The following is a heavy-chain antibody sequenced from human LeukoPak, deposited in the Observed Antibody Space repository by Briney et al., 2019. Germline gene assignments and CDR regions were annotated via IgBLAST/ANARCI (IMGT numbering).Heavy chain of an antibody. J-gene: IGHJ4*02. Sequence: QAGGSLRLSCAASGFTYSSYWMHWVRQAPGKGLVWVSRINSDGSGTSYAESVKGRFTISRDNAKNTLYLQMNSLRAEDTAVYYCARDWGGSTIFAYWGQGTPVTVSS. CDR2: INSDGSGT. V-gene: IGHV3-74*01. D-gene: IGHD3-16*01. CDR3: ARDWGGSTIFAY. CDR1: GFTYSSYW.